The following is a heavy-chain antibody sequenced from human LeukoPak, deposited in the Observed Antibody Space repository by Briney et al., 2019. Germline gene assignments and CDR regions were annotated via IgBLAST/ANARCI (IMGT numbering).Heavy chain of an antibody. V-gene: IGHV1-2*02. CDR3: ARSLAAAEVFDY. Sequence: ASVKVSCKASGYTFTGYYMHWVRQAPGQGLEWMGWINPNSGGTNYAQKFQGRVIMTRDTSISTAYMELSRLRSDDTAVYYCARSLAAAEVFDYWGQGTLVTVSS. CDR2: INPNSGGT. CDR1: GYTFTGYY. J-gene: IGHJ4*02. D-gene: IGHD6-13*01.